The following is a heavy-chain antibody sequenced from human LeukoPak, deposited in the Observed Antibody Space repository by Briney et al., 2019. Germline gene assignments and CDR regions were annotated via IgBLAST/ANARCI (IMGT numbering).Heavy chain of an antibody. CDR3: ARDPRGASPADAFDI. CDR1: GGSISSYY. D-gene: IGHD3-10*01. CDR2: IYYSGST. J-gene: IGHJ3*02. Sequence: PSETLSPTCTVSGGSISSYYWSWIRQPPGKGLEWIGYIYYSGSTNYSPSLKSRVTISVDTSKNQFSLKLSSVTAADTAVYYCARDPRGASPADAFDIWGRGTMVTVSS. V-gene: IGHV4-59*01.